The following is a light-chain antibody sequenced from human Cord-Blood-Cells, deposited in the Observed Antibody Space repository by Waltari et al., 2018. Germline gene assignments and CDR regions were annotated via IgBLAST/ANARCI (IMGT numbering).Light chain of an antibody. Sequence: TQSPGTLSLSPGERATLSCRASQMVSSSYLAWDQQKPGQGPRLLIYGASSRATGIPDRFSGSGSGTDFTLTISRLEPEDFAVYYCQQYGSSLTVGGGTKVEIK. V-gene: IGKV3-20*01. CDR2: GAS. J-gene: IGKJ4*01. CDR3: QQYGSSLT. CDR1: QMVSSSY.